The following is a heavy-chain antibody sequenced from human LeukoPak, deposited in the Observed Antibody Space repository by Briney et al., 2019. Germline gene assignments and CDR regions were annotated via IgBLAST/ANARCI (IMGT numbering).Heavy chain of an antibody. CDR2: IGGGDST. V-gene: IGHV3-23*01. CDR3: AKDNYYDSSGYPDY. Sequence: GGSLRLSCAASGFTFSTYVMTWVRQAPGKGLEWVSAIGGGDSTYYADSVKGRFTISRDNTKNTLYLQMNSLRAEDTAVYYCAKDNYYDSSGYPDYWGQGTLVTVSS. D-gene: IGHD3-22*01. J-gene: IGHJ4*02. CDR1: GFTFSTYV.